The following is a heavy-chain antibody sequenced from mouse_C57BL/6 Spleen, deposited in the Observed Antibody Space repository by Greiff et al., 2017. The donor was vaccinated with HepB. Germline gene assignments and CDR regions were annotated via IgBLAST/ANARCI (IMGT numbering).Heavy chain of an antibody. CDR1: GYAFSSSW. J-gene: IGHJ3*01. Sequence: VQLQQSGPELVKPGASVKISCKASGYAFSSSWMNWVKQRPGKGLEWIGRIYPGDGDTTYNGKFKGKATLTAEKSSSTAYMQLSSLTSEDSAVYFCARDYGSSPWFAYWGQGTLVTVSA. CDR2: IYPGDGDT. CDR3: ARDYGSSPWFAY. V-gene: IGHV1-82*01. D-gene: IGHD1-1*01.